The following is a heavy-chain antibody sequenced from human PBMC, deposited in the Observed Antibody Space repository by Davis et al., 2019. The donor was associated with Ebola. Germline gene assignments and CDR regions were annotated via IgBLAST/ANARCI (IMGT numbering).Heavy chain of an antibody. CDR2: IGTAGDT. CDR1: GFTFSSYD. D-gene: IGHD5-12*01. J-gene: IGHJ6*02. V-gene: IGHV3-13*01. Sequence: GESLKISCAASGFTFSSYDMHWVRQATGKGLEWVSAIGTAGDTYYPGSVKGRFTISRENAKNSLYLQMNSLRAGDTAVYYCARMFRKKKPKRGYSGYAWFGVGGMDVWGQGTTVTVSS. CDR3: ARMFRKKKPKRGYSGYAWFGVGGMDV.